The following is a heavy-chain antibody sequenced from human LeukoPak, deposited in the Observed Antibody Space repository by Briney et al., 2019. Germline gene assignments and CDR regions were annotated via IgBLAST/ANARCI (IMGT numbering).Heavy chain of an antibody. Sequence: GGSLRLSCAASGFTFSSYGMHWVRQAPGKGLEWVAVISYDGSNKYYADSVKGRFTISRDNSKNTLYLQMNSLRAEDTAVYYCAKDRYCSSTSCQGGKTDYWGQGTLVTVSS. CDR2: ISYDGSNK. J-gene: IGHJ4*02. V-gene: IGHV3-30*18. D-gene: IGHD2-2*01. CDR1: GFTFSSYG. CDR3: AKDRYCSSTSCQGGKTDY.